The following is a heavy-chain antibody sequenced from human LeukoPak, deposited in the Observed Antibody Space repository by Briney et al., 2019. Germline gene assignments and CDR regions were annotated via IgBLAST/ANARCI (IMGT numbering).Heavy chain of an antibody. CDR3: ARDLKWGVLGYSYGSGMDV. J-gene: IGHJ6*02. D-gene: IGHD5-18*01. Sequence: GGSLRLSCAASGFTFSSYAMSWVRQAPGKGLEWVSAISGSGGSTYYADSVKGRFTISRDNAKNSLYLQMNSLRAEDTAVYFCARDLKWGVLGYSYGSGMDVWGQGTTVTVSS. CDR2: ISGSGGST. V-gene: IGHV3-23*01. CDR1: GFTFSSYA.